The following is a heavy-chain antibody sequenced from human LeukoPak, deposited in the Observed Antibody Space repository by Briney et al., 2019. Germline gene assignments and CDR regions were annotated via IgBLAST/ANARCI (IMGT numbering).Heavy chain of an antibody. V-gene: IGHV1-69*04. CDR2: IIPILGIA. J-gene: IGHJ4*02. CDR1: GGTFSSYA. Sequence: GASVKVSCKASGGTFSSYAISWVRQAPGQGLEWMGRIIPILGIANYAQKFQGRVTITADKSTSTAYMGLSSLRSEDTAVYYCARGAMVRGVILYYWGQGTLVTVSS. CDR3: ARGAMVRGVILYY. D-gene: IGHD3-10*01.